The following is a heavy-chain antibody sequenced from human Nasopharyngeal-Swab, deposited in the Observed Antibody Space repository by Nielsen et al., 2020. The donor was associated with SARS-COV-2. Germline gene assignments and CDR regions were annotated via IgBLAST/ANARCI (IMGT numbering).Heavy chain of an antibody. CDR3: AREVVSTMIVVVQRHFDY. CDR2: ISAYNGNT. Sequence: ASVQVSCKASGYTFTSYGISWVRQAPVQGVEWMGWISAYNGNTNYAQKLQGRVTMTTDTSTSTAYMELRSLRSDDTAVYYCAREVVSTMIVVVQRHFDYWGQGTLVTVSS. CDR1: GYTFTSYG. D-gene: IGHD3-22*01. V-gene: IGHV1-18*01. J-gene: IGHJ4*02.